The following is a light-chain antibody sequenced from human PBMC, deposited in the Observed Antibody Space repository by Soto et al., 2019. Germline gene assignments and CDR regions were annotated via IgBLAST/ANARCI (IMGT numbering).Light chain of an antibody. CDR2: EVS. V-gene: IGLV2-14*01. CDR1: SSDVGAYNY. Sequence: QSVLTQPASVSVSPGQSITISCTGTSSDVGAYNYVSWYQQHPGKASKLMISEVSNRPSGVSNRFSGSKSGDTASLTISGLQAEDEADYFCSSYTSSSTLYVFGTGTKVTVL. J-gene: IGLJ1*01. CDR3: SSYTSSSTLYV.